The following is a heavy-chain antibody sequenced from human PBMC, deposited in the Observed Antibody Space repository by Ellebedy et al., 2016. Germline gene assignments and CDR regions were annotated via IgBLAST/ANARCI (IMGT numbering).Heavy chain of an antibody. J-gene: IGHJ3*02. Sequence: GGSLRLSCAASGFTFSDYYMSWIRQAPGKGLEWVSYISSRTSYINYAESVKGRFTISRDNAKNSLYLQMNSLRAEDTAVYFCARDKGFRADFDIWGQGTMVTVSS. CDR1: GFTFSDYY. CDR3: ARDKGFRADFDI. V-gene: IGHV3-11*06. CDR2: ISSRTSYI. D-gene: IGHD5-24*01.